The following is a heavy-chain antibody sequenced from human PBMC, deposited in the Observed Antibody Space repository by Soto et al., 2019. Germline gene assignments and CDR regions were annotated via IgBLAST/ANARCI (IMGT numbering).Heavy chain of an antibody. CDR2: IYWDDDK. Sequence: QITLKESGPTLVKPTQPLTLTCTFSGFSFSTNAVGVGWIRQPPGKALECLAVIYWDDDKRFSPFLKSRLTITKDTSKNQVVLTMTNMDPVDTATYYCTHLSSYSRPHFIWGQGTLVTVSS. CDR1: GFSFSTNAVG. D-gene: IGHD6-6*01. CDR3: THLSSYSRPHFI. V-gene: IGHV2-5*02. J-gene: IGHJ4*02.